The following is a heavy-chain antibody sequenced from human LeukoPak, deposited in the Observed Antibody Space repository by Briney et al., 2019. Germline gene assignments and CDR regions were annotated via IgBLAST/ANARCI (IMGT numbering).Heavy chain of an antibody. CDR3: ARDVAAPGGVYFDY. CDR2: IYTGGTT. Sequence: GGSLRLSCAASGFTVSSNSMSWVRQAPGKGLVWVSVIYTGGTTYYADSVKGRFTISRDNSKNTLYLQMNSLRAEDTAVYYCARDVAAPGGVYFDYWGQGTLVTVSS. J-gene: IGHJ4*02. CDR1: GFTVSSNS. D-gene: IGHD3-16*01. V-gene: IGHV3-66*01.